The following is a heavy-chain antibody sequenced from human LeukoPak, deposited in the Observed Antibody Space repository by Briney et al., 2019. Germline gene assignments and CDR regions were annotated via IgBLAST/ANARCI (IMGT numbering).Heavy chain of an antibody. Sequence: ASVKVSCKASGYTFTSYGISWVRQAPGQGLEWMGWISAYNGNTNYAQKLQGRVTMTTDTSTSTVYMELSSLRSEDTAVYYCARTRSTSSYYYDSSGKRMDAFDIWGQGTMVTVSS. D-gene: IGHD3-22*01. CDR1: GYTFTSYG. J-gene: IGHJ3*02. CDR3: ARTRSTSSYYYDSSGKRMDAFDI. CDR2: ISAYNGNT. V-gene: IGHV1-18*01.